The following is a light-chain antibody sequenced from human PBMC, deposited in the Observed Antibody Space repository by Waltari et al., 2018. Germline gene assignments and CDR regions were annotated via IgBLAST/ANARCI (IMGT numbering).Light chain of an antibody. J-gene: IGKJ4*02. CDR1: QGISYF. CDR2: AAS. CDR3: QHLNSSPPL. V-gene: IGKV1-9*01. Sequence: IQFTQSPSSLSASVGDRVTITCRASQGISYFLAWYHQKPGKAPKVLIYAASTLQSGVPSRFSGSGSGTDFTLAISSLQPEDFATYYCQHLNSSPPLFGGGTKVEIK.